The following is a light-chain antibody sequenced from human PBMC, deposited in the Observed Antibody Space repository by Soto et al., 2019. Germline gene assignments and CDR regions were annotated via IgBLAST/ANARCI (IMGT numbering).Light chain of an antibody. CDR3: SSYTSSGTYV. V-gene: IGLV2-14*01. CDR1: SSDVGGYEF. Sequence: QSVLTQPASVSGSPGQSITISCTGTSSDVGGYEFVSWYQQHPDNAPKLIIYDVSDRPSGESSRFSGSKSANTASLTISGPQAEDEADYYCSSYTSSGTYVFGTGTKVTVL. CDR2: DVS. J-gene: IGLJ1*01.